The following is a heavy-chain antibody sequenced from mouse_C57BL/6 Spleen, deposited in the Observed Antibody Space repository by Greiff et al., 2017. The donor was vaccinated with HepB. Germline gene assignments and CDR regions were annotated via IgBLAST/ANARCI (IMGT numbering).Heavy chain of an antibody. CDR3: TREAITTGYYAMDY. CDR1: GFTFSSYA. J-gene: IGHJ4*01. Sequence: EVHLVESGEGLVKPGGSLKLSCAASGFTFSSYAMSWVRQTPEKRLEWVAYISSGGDYIYYADTVKGRFTISRDNARNTLYLQMSSLKSEDTAMYYCTREAITTGYYAMDYWGQGTSVTVSS. D-gene: IGHD2-4*01. V-gene: IGHV5-9-1*02. CDR2: ISSGGDYI.